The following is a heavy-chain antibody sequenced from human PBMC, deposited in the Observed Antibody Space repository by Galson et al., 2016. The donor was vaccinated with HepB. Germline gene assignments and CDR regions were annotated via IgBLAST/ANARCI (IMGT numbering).Heavy chain of an antibody. CDR1: GFNLQDAW. D-gene: IGHD3-10*01. Sequence: SLRLSCAASGFNLQDAWMTWVRQAPGKGLEWVGRTKNKANSYTKEYAASVEGRFTISRDDSKNSLYLQMNSLEIEDTAVYYCAVWFGGRSNSWGQGTLVTVSS. CDR2: TKNKANSYTK. J-gene: IGHJ5*02. V-gene: IGHV3-72*01. CDR3: AVWFGGRSNS.